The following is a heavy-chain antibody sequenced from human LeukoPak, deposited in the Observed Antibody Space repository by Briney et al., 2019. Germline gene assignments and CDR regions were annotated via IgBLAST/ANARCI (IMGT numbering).Heavy chain of an antibody. CDR3: ARSPYYDFWSNNWFDP. CDR2: IYPGDSDT. CDR1: GYSFTSYW. V-gene: IGHV5-51*01. Sequence: GESLKTSCKGSGYSFTSYWIGWVRQMPEKGLEWMGIIYPGDSDTRYSPSFQGQVTISADKSISTAYLQWSSLKASDTAMYYCARSPYYDFWSNNWFDPWGQGTLVTVSS. J-gene: IGHJ5*02. D-gene: IGHD3-3*01.